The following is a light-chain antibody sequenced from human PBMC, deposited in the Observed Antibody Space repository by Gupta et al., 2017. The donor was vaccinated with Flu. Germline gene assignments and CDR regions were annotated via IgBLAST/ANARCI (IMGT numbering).Light chain of an antibody. Sequence: PSTLSASVGDRVTITCRASQSISSWLAWYQQEPGKAPKLLIYKASSLESGVPSRFSGSGSGTEFTLTISSLQPDDFATYYCQQDNSYPWTFGQGTKVEIK. V-gene: IGKV1-5*03. CDR1: QSISSW. J-gene: IGKJ1*01. CDR2: KAS. CDR3: QQDNSYPWT.